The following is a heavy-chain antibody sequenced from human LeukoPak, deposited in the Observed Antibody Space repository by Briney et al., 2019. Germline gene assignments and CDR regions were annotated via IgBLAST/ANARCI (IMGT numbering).Heavy chain of an antibody. V-gene: IGHV1-69*05. D-gene: IGHD3-22*01. Sequence: ASVKVSCKASVGTFSSYAISWVRQAPRQGLEWMGRIIPIFGTANYAQKFQGRVTITTDETTSTAYMELSSLRSEDTAVYYCARGSLGLYYYDSSGYVHFDYWGQGTLVTVSS. CDR1: VGTFSSYA. CDR2: IIPIFGTA. J-gene: IGHJ4*02. CDR3: ARGSLGLYYYDSSGYVHFDY.